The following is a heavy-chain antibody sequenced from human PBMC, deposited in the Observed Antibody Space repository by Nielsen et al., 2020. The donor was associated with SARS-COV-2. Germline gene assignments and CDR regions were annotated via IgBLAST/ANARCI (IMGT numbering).Heavy chain of an antibody. J-gene: IGHJ6*02. Sequence: ASVKVSCKASGYTFTDYYIHWVRQAPGQGLEWMGRINPYSGNTNYAQKLQGRVTMTTDTSTSTAYMELRSLRSDDTAVYYCATRYCSSTSCPKPRRGWSMDVWGQGTTVTVSS. V-gene: IGHV1-18*04. CDR1: GYTFTDYY. CDR2: INPYSGNT. CDR3: ATRYCSSTSCPKPRRGWSMDV. D-gene: IGHD2-2*01.